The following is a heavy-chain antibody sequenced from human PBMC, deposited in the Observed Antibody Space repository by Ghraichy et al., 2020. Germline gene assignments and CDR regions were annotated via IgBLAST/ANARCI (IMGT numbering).Heavy chain of an antibody. V-gene: IGHV3-48*03. Sequence: LSLTCAASGFTFSGYEMNWVRQAPGKGLEWISYISGTDNIIYYADSVKGRFTISRDNAKDSLYLQMSSLRAEDTAVYYCARDSAYSGYDFDYWGQGTLVTVSS. D-gene: IGHD5-12*01. CDR2: ISGTDNII. J-gene: IGHJ4*02. CDR1: GFTFSGYE. CDR3: ARDSAYSGYDFDY.